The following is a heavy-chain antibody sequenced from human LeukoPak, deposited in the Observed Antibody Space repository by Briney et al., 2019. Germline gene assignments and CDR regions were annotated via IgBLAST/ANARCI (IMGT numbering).Heavy chain of an antibody. CDR3: ARDTPRGGSYYDWYFDL. CDR1: GFTFSNYA. J-gene: IGHJ2*01. CDR2: ISGSGGST. Sequence: GGSLRLSCAASGFTFSNYAMTWVRQAPGKGLEWVSAISGSGGSTYYADSVKGRFTISRDNSKNTLYLQMNSLRAEDTAVYYCARDTPRGGSYYDWYFDLWGRGTLVTVSS. D-gene: IGHD1-26*01. V-gene: IGHV3-23*01.